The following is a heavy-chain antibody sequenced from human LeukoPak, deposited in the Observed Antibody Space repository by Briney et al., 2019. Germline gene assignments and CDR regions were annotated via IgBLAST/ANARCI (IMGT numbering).Heavy chain of an antibody. V-gene: IGHV3-30-3*01. CDR2: ISYDGTNK. CDR1: GFTFSTYA. Sequence: TGGSLSLSCAASGFTFSTYAMHWVRQAPGKGLEWVAFISYDGTNKYCADSVKGRLTISRDNSKNTLYLQMNSLRAEDTALYYCAREILTGYAFDIWGQGTMVTVSS. J-gene: IGHJ3*02. CDR3: AREILTGYAFDI. D-gene: IGHD1-20*01.